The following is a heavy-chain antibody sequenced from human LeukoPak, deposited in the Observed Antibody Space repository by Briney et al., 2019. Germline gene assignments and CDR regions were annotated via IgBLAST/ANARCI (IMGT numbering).Heavy chain of an antibody. CDR1: GYTFTSYG. J-gene: IGHJ4*02. CDR2: ISAYNGNT. D-gene: IGHD2-2*01. V-gene: IGHV1-18*01. CDR3: ARYCSSTSCQGFFDY. Sequence: GASVKVSCKASGYTFTSYGVSWVRQAPGQGLEWMGWISAYNGNTNYAQKLQGRVTMTTDTSTSTAYMELRSLRSDDTAVYYCARYCSSTSCQGFFDYWGQGTLVTVSS.